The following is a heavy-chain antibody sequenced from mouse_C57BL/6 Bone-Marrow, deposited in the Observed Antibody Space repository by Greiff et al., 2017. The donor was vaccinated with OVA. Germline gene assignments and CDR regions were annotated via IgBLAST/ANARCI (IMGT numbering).Heavy chain of an antibody. J-gene: IGHJ1*03. CDR3: ARHAYYDSWYFDV. CDR1: GFTFSDYY. CDR2: ISNGGGST. D-gene: IGHD2-4*01. V-gene: IGHV5-12*01. Sequence: DVKLVESGGGLVKPGGSLKLSCAASGFTFSDYYMYWVRQTPEKRLEWVAYISNGGGSTYYPDTVKGRFTISRDNAKNTLYLQMSRLKSEDTAMYYCARHAYYDSWYFDVWGTGTTVTVSS.